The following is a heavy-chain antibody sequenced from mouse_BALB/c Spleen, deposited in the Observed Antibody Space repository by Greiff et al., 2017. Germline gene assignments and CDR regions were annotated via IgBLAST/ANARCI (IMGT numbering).Heavy chain of an antibody. J-gene: IGHJ1*01. CDR2: ISYDGSN. Sequence: VQLKESGPGLVKPSQSLSLTCSVTGYSITSGYYWNWIRQFPGNKLEWMGYISYDGSNNYNPSLKNRISITRDTSKNQFFLKLNSVTTEDTATYYCARVLSWYFDVWGAGTTVTVSS. V-gene: IGHV3-6*02. CDR1: GYSITSGYY. CDR3: ARVLSWYFDV.